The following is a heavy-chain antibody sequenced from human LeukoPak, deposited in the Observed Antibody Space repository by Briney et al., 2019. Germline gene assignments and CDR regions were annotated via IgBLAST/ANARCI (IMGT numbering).Heavy chain of an antibody. CDR3: ARDHRYAFDN. CDR1: GFTFSDYS. V-gene: IGHV3-48*04. J-gene: IGHJ4*02. D-gene: IGHD5-12*01. CDR2: VGISSGNT. Sequence: GGSLRLSCAASGFTFSDYSMNWVRQAPGKGLEWISYVGISSGNTKYADSVKGRFTISGDNAKNSVFLQMNSLRVEDTAVYYCARDHRYAFDNWGQGTLVTVSS.